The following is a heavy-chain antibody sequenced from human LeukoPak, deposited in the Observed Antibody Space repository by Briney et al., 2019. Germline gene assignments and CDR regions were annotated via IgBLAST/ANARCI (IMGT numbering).Heavy chain of an antibody. V-gene: IGHV4-59*01. J-gene: IGHJ3*02. Sequence: SETLSLTCTASGGSISSYYWSWIRQPPGKGLEWIGYIYYSGSTNYNPSLKSRVTISVDTSKNQFSLKLSSVTAADTAVYYCARIPRGLDAFDIWGQGTMVTVSS. CDR3: ARIPRGLDAFDI. D-gene: IGHD1-26*01. CDR1: GGSISSYY. CDR2: IYYSGST.